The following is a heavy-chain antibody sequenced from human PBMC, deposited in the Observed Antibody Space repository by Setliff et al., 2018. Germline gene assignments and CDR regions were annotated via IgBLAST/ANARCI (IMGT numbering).Heavy chain of an antibody. CDR2: LTHTGTTGST. CDR3: ARGRNVASRLLDS. Sequence: PSETLSLTFAASGGTFTSYYWTWIRQSPAKWLEWIGELTHTGTTGSTKYNPSLKSRVTMSIDTSKNQFSLMVTSVTAADTAVYYCARGRNVASRLLDSWGQGTLVTVS. CDR1: GGTFTSYY. V-gene: IGHV4-34*01. J-gene: IGHJ4*02. D-gene: IGHD6-6*01.